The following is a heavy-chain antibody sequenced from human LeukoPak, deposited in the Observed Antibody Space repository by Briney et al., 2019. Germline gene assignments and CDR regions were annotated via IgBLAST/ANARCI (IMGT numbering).Heavy chain of an antibody. CDR3: ARPDGRGWDALDY. V-gene: IGHV1-18*01. J-gene: IGHJ4*02. CDR1: GYTLTTYG. D-gene: IGHD6-19*01. CDR2: ISTYNGNT. Sequence: ASVKVSCKTSGYTLTTYGISWVRQAPGQGLEWMGWISTYNGNTNYAQKVQGRVTMTTDTSTSTAYMELRSLRSDDTAVYYCARPDGRGWDALDYWGQGTLVTVSS.